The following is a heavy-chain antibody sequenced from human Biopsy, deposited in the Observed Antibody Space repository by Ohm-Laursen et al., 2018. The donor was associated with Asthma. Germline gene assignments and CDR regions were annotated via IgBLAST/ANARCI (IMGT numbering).Heavy chain of an antibody. CDR2: INGKSNSI. CDR1: GFTFSDYY. CDR3: ARDSYSSGLYDDFDP. J-gene: IGHJ5*02. V-gene: IGHV3-11*01. D-gene: IGHD6-19*01. Sequence: SLRLSCAASGFTFSDYYMSWIRQAPGKGLEWISYINGKSNSIEYADSVKGRFTISRDNAKNSLYLQMTSLRTEDTAVYYCARDSYSSGLYDDFDPWGQGTLVTVSS.